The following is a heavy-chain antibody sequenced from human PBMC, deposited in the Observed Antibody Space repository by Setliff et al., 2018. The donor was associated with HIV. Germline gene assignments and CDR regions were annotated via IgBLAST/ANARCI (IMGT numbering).Heavy chain of an antibody. CDR1: GYTFIGYY. J-gene: IGHJ4*02. Sequence: ASVKVSCKTSGYTFIGYYMHWVRQAPGQGLEWMGWINPENGGTSYAQKFQGRVTMTRDTSISTVYMDLTWLTSDDTAVYYCARVAVTGRGLAYWGQGTLVTVSS. CDR2: INPENGGT. CDR3: ARVAVTGRGLAY. V-gene: IGHV1-2*02. D-gene: IGHD6-13*01.